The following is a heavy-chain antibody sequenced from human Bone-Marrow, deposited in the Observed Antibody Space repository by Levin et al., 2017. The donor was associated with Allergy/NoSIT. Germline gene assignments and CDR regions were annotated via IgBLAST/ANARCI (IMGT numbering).Heavy chain of an antibody. D-gene: IGHD4-23*01. Sequence: SQTLSLTCTVSGGSIRSYYWTWIRPAPEKRLEWIGYIYYNGKSNYNPSLKTRVSISIDTSKNLFSLSLSSVTAADSAIYYCARAIPSGGNSYYYYYMDVWGKGITVTVSS. CDR2: IYYNGKS. J-gene: IGHJ6*03. CDR3: ARAIPSGGNSYYYYYMDV. CDR1: GGSIRSYY. V-gene: IGHV4-59*01.